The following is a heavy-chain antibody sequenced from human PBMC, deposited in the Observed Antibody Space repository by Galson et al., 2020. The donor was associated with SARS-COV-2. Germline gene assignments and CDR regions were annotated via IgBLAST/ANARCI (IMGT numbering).Heavy chain of an antibody. V-gene: IGHV4-31*03. CDR1: GDSVTSGGYY. CDR2: IYYSGGT. D-gene: IGHD2-21*02. CDR3: ARSDCGGDCMMHLDF. J-gene: IGHJ4*02. Sequence: VQASETLSLTCTVSGDSVTSGGYYWNWIRHHPGKGLEWIGYIYYSGGTSYTPSLKSRVTISADTSKNQFSLRLNSVTAADTAVYYCARSDCGGDCMMHLDFWGQGTLVTVSS.